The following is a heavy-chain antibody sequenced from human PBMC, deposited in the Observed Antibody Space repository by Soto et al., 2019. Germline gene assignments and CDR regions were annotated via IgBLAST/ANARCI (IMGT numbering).Heavy chain of an antibody. CDR3: ARQGRSSGIWYFDS. Sequence: QVQLVESGGGVVQPGRSLRLSCAASGFTFSGYAMHWVRQAPGKGLEWVAATSYDENYKYYADSVKGRFTISRDNSKNTLFLQMNSLRSEDTAVYYCARQGRSSGIWYFDSWGQGSLVTVSS. V-gene: IGHV3-30*04. D-gene: IGHD6-6*01. CDR1: GFTFSGYA. J-gene: IGHJ4*02. CDR2: TSYDENYK.